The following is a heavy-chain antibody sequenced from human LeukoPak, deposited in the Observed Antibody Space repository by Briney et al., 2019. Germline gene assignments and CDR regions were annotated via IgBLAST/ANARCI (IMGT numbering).Heavy chain of an antibody. CDR1: GFTVNSHY. D-gene: IGHD2-8*02. V-gene: IGHV3-53*05. Sequence: PGGSLRLSCAASGFTVNSHYMNWVRQAPGEGLEWVSVIYSGGTIYYADSVKGRFTISRDNSKNTLYLQMNSLRGEDTALYYCARESNGGVYFQHWGQGTVVTVSS. J-gene: IGHJ1*01. CDR3: ARESNGGVYFQH. CDR2: IYSGGTI.